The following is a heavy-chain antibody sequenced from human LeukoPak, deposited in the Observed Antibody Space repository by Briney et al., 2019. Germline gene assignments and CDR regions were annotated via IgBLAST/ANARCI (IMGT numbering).Heavy chain of an antibody. CDR1: GYRFTDYW. Sequence: GESLKISCKASGYRFTDYWIGWVRLMPGKGLEWMGIIYPGDSDTRYSPSFQGQVTISADKSISTAYLQWSSLKASDTAMYYCARPGYSRRGAGWDFGYWGQGTLVTVSS. CDR3: ARPGYSRRGAGWDFGY. V-gene: IGHV5-51*01. CDR2: IYPGDSDT. D-gene: IGHD6-13*01. J-gene: IGHJ4*02.